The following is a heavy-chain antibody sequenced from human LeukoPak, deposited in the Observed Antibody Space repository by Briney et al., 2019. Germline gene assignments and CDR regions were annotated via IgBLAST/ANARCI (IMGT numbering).Heavy chain of an antibody. CDR1: GFTFTSYA. V-gene: IGHV3-23*01. D-gene: IGHD2-2*01. J-gene: IGHJ5*02. CDR2: ISGSGGST. Sequence: PGASLRLSCAASGFTFTSYAMSWVRQAPGKGLEWVSAISGSGGSTYYADSVKGRFTISRDNSKNTLYLQMNSLRAEDTAVYYCAKDRDIVVVPRWFDPWGHGTLVTVSS. CDR3: AKDRDIVVVPRWFDP.